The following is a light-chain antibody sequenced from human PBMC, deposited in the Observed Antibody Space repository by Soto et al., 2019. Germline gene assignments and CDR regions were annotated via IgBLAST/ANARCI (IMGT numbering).Light chain of an antibody. J-gene: IGKJ1*01. CDR2: GAS. CDR1: QSVASGY. V-gene: IGKV3-20*01. CDR3: QLYESSPT. Sequence: ETVLTQSPGTLSLSAGERATLACRASQSVASGYLVWYQQKPGQTPTVLIYGASTRAAGIPDRFSGSGSGTDFTLTISRLEPEDFAVYYCQLYESSPTFGQGTKVAIK.